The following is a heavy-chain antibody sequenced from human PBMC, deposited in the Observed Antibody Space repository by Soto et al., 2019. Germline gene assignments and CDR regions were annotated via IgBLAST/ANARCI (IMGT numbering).Heavy chain of an antibody. CDR1: GFSLSTSGVG. CDR2: IYWDDDK. CDR3: AHRWTGYGMDV. V-gene: IGHV2-5*02. J-gene: IGHJ6*02. D-gene: IGHD3-9*01. Sequence: QITLKESGPTLVKPTQTLTLTCTFSGFSLSTSGVGVGWIRQPPGKALEWLALIYWDDDKRYSTSLKSRLTINKDTSKNQVVLTMTNMDPVDTATYYRAHRWTGYGMDVWGQGTTVTVSS.